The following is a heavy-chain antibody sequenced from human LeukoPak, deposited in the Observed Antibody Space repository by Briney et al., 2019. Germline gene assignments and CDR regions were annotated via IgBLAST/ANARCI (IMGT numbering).Heavy chain of an antibody. CDR3: ARAFFNSGFDY. CDR1: GYTFTSYG. J-gene: IGHJ4*02. CDR2: INPNSGGT. Sequence: ASVKVSCKASGYTFTSYGISWVRQAPGQGLTWMGWINPNSGGTDYAQQYQGRVTLTRDTSISTVYMELSSLTSDDSAVYYCARAFFNSGFDYWGQGTLVTVSS. V-gene: IGHV1-2*02. D-gene: IGHD3-3*02.